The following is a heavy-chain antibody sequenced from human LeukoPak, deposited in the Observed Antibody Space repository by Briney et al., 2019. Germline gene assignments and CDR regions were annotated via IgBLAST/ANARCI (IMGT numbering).Heavy chain of an antibody. CDR3: AKGGRRITMVRGVIDYFDY. J-gene: IGHJ4*02. Sequence: GGSLRLSCAASGSTFSSYGMHWVRQAPGKGLEWVAVISYDGSNKYYADSVKGRCTISRDNSKNTLYLQMNSLRGEDTAVYYCAKGGRRITMVRGVIDYFDYWGQGTLVTVSS. V-gene: IGHV3-30*18. CDR1: GSTFSSYG. CDR2: ISYDGSNK. D-gene: IGHD3-10*01.